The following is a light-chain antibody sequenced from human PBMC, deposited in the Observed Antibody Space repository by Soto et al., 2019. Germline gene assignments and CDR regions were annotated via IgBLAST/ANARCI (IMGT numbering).Light chain of an antibody. J-gene: IGLJ3*02. Sequence: QSALTQPPSAAGYPGQSVTISCTGTSSDGGGYNYDSWYQQHPGKAPKLMIYEVTKRPSGVPDRFSGSKSGNTASLTVSGLQAEDEAQYYCSSYAGSNNLVFGRGTELTVL. CDR1: SSDGGGYNY. V-gene: IGLV2-8*01. CDR2: EVT. CDR3: SSYAGSNNLV.